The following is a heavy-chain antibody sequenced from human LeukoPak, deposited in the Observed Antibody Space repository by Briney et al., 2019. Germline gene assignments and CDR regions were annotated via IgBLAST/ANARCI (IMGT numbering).Heavy chain of an antibody. V-gene: IGHV3-74*01. CDR1: GFAYSGSS. D-gene: IGHD3-16*01. CDR3: SRGHYGPDY. CDR2: IQRDGSSP. Sequence: GGSLRLSCTASGFAYSGSSMHWVRQAPGKGLEWVSGIQRDGSSPTYADSVKGRFTISRDNAKGSVYLQVNILRAEDTAVYYCSRGHYGPDYWGQGTLVTVSS. J-gene: IGHJ4*02.